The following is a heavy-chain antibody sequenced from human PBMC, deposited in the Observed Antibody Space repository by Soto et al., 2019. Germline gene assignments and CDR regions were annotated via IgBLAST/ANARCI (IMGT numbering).Heavy chain of an antibody. CDR2: IGTNGGST. J-gene: IGHJ4*02. D-gene: IGHD3-22*01. CDR3: VKPTAYYIDSNAYYPV. V-gene: IGHV3-64D*06. Sequence: SGGSLRLSCSASGFTFSSYSIHWVRQAPGKGLEYVSSIGTNGGSTFYADSVKDRFTISRDNSKNTLYLQMNSLRDEDTAEYYCVKPTAYYIDSNAYYPVWGQGTQVTVSS. CDR1: GFTFSSYS.